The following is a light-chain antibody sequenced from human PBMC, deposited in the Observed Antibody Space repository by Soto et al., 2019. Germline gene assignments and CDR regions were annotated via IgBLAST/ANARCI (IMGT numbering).Light chain of an antibody. V-gene: IGKV3-11*01. CDR3: QQRSNWPRT. J-gene: IGKJ2*01. CDR1: QSVSSY. Sequence: EIVLTQSPATLSLSPGDRATLSCRASQSVSSYLAWYQQKPGQAPRLLIYDASNRATGIPARFSGSGSGTDFILTISSLEPEDFEVYYCQQRSNWPRTFGQGTKLEIK. CDR2: DAS.